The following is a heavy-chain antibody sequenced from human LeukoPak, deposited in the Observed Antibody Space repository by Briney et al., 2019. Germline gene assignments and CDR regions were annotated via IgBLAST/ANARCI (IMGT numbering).Heavy chain of an antibody. J-gene: IGHJ4*02. D-gene: IGHD3-10*01. CDR3: ARDRYGSGPLDY. V-gene: IGHV4-59*01. CDR1: GGSISSYY. CDR2: IYYSGST. Sequence: SETLSLTCTVSGGSISSYYWSWIRQPPGKGLEWIGYIYYSGSTNYNPSLKSRVTISVDTSKNQFSLKLSSVTAADTAVYYCARDRYGSGPLDYWGQGTLVTVSS.